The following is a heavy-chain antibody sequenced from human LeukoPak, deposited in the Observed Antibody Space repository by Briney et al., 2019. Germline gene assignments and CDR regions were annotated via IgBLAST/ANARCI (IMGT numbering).Heavy chain of an antibody. CDR2: IIPIFGTA. Sequence: SVKVSCKASGGTCSSYAISWVRQAPGQGLEWMGGIIPIFGTANYAQKFQGRVTITADESTSTAYMELSSLRSEDTAVYYCARGRVPAAMGKGFGYWGQGTLVTVSS. CDR1: GGTCSSYA. D-gene: IGHD2-2*01. V-gene: IGHV1-69*01. CDR3: ARGRVPAAMGKGFGY. J-gene: IGHJ4*02.